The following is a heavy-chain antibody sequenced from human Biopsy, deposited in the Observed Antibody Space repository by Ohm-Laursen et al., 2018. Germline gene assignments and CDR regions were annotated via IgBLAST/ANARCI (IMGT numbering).Heavy chain of an antibody. V-gene: IGHV1-2*02. Sequence: GASVNASCKASGYTYPDYYVHWVRQAPGQGLEWMGWIKPNNGYTNYSQRFQGRVTLAWDRSTSTGYMGVSSLRSGDTALYYCATRGGDDFWSGHYSEIYYYYTLDVWGQGTTVTVSS. CDR2: IKPNNGYT. J-gene: IGHJ6*02. CDR3: ATRGGDDFWSGHYSEIYYYYTLDV. CDR1: GYTYPDYY. D-gene: IGHD3-3*01.